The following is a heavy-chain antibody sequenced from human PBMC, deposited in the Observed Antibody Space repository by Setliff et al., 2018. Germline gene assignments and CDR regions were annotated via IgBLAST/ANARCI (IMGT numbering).Heavy chain of an antibody. CDR2: IHYGGGHI. CDR1: GFTFSTSA. CDR3: AKDRWGYADP. V-gene: IGHV3-30*02. J-gene: IGHJ5*02. D-gene: IGHD2-2*01. Sequence: GGSLRLSCATSGFTFSTSAMHWLRQSPDNRLEWLAYIHYGGGHIQYADFVKGRFTVSRDNAMDTLFLQMNVLTTDDTAKYFCAKDRWGYADPWGQGTLVTVSS.